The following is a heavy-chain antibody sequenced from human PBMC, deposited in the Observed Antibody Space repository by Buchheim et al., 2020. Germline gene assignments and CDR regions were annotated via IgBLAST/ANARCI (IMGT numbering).Heavy chain of an antibody. CDR1: GFTFSSYA. CDR2: ISYDGSSK. V-gene: IGHV3-30*04. CDR3: ARDRGGGSYYYYYGMDV. J-gene: IGHJ6*02. Sequence: QVQLVESGGGVVQPGRSLRLSCAASGFTFSSYAMHWVRQAPGKGLEWVAVISYDGSSKYYADSVKGRFTISRDNSKNTLYLQMNSLRAEDTAVYYCARDRGGGSYYYYYGMDVWGQGTT. D-gene: IGHD1-26*01.